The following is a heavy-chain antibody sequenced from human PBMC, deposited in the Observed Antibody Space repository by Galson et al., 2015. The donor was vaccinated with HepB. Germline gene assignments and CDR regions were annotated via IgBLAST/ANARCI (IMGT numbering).Heavy chain of an antibody. D-gene: IGHD1-26*01. V-gene: IGHV3-74*01. J-gene: IGHJ4*02. CDR1: GITFSGYW. CDR3: ARHSGTCLDY. Sequence: SLRLSCAASGITFSGYWMHWVRQAPGKGLGWVARINSDGSSRYYADSVRGRFTISRDNARNTLFLQMDSLRAEDTALFYCARHSGTCLDYWGQGTLVTVSS. CDR2: INSDGSSR.